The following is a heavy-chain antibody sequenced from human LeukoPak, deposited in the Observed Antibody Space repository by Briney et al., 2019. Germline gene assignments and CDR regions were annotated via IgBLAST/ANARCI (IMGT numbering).Heavy chain of an antibody. CDR1: GYTFTSYG. V-gene: IGHV1-18*01. CDR3: ARDRHSLLYSSGGGDAFDI. CDR2: ISAYNGNT. J-gene: IGHJ3*02. Sequence: GASVTVSCKASGYTFTSYGISWVRQAPGQGLEWMGWISAYNGNTNYAQKLQGRVTMTTDTSTSTAYMELRSLRSDDTAVYYCARDRHSLLYSSGGGDAFDIWGQGTMVTVSS. D-gene: IGHD6-19*01.